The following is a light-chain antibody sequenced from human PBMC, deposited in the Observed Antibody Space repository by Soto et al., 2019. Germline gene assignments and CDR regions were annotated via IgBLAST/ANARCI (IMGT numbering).Light chain of an antibody. CDR2: DAT. J-gene: IGKJ4*02. CDR1: QSVHNY. CDR3: QQRGNWPWLT. V-gene: IGKV3-11*01. Sequence: EIVLKQSPGTLSLSPGERATLSCRASQSVHNYLAWYQQKPGQAPRLLIFDATNRATGIPARFSGSRYGTDFTLTITSLEAEDFGVYYCQQRGNWPWLTYGGGTRVEIK.